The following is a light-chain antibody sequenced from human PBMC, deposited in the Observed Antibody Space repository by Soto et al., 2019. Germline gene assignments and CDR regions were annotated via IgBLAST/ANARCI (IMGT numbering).Light chain of an antibody. V-gene: IGKV3-11*01. Sequence: IVLTQSPATLSLSPGERATLSCRASHRVVNYLDWYEQKPGQAPRLLIYDTSNRATGIPARFSGSGSGTDFTHTISSLEPEDFAVYYCHQRYNWPLSFGGGTKVEI. CDR2: DTS. J-gene: IGKJ4*01. CDR3: HQRYNWPLS. CDR1: HRVVNY.